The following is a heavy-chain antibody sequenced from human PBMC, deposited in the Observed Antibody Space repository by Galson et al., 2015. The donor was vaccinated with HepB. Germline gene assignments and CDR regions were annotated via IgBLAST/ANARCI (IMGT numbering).Heavy chain of an antibody. CDR2: INAGNGNT. CDR3: ARVKPVYYYYYMDV. D-gene: IGHD3-22*01. Sequence: SVKVSCKASGYTFTSYAMHWVRQAPGQRLEWMGWINAGNGNTKYSQKFQGRVTITRDTSASTAYMELSSLRSEDTAVYYCARVKPVYYYYYMDVWGKGTTVTVSS. V-gene: IGHV1-3*01. J-gene: IGHJ6*03. CDR1: GYTFTSYA.